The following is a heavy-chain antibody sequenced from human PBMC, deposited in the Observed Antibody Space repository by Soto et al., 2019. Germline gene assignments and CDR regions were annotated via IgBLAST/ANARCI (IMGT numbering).Heavy chain of an antibody. CDR2: IIPIFETA. D-gene: IGHD6-19*01. CDR1: GGTFKIFT. V-gene: IGHV1-69*13. J-gene: IGHJ4*02. CDR3: ATKGVSGWFFDY. Sequence: SVKVSCKDSGGTFKIFTFTCVLQAPGQGLEWMGGIIPIFETANYAQKFQDRVTITADESTSTVYMELSSLRSADTAVYYCATKGVSGWFFDYWGQGTVVTVSS.